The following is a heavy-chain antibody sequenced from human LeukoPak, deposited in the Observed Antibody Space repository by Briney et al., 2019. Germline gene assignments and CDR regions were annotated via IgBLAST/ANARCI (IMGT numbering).Heavy chain of an antibody. D-gene: IGHD1-26*01. Sequence: GGSLRLSCAASGFTFSSYSMNWVRQAPGKGLEWVSSISSSSYIYYADSVKGRFTISRDNAKNSLYLQVNSLRAEDTAVYYCARFSGNDAFDIWGQGTMVTVSS. J-gene: IGHJ3*02. CDR2: ISSSSYI. CDR1: GFTFSSYS. V-gene: IGHV3-21*01. CDR3: ARFSGNDAFDI.